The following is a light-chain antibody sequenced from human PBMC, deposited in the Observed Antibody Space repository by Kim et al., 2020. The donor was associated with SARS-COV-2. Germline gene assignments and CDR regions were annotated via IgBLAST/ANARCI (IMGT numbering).Light chain of an antibody. J-gene: IGKJ1*01. Sequence: PTINCKSSQCVLYSSNNKNYLAWYQQKPGQPPKLLIYWASTRESGVPDRFSGSGSGTDFTLTISSLQAEDVAVYYCQQYYSTPWTFGQGTKVDIK. CDR1: QCVLYSSNNKNY. V-gene: IGKV4-1*01. CDR3: QQYYSTPWT. CDR2: WAS.